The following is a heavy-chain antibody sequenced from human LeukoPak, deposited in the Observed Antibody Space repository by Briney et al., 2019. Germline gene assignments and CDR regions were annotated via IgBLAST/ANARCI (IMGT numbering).Heavy chain of an antibody. CDR2: ISSSGNT. CDR3: ARAVAGTADFDF. D-gene: IGHD6-19*01. Sequence: SETLSLTCTVSGGSISSYYWSWIRQPAGKALEWIGRISSSGNTHYSPSLKSRVTMSVDTSKNQFSLRLSSVTAADTAIYYCARAVAGTADFDFCGQGTLVTVSS. J-gene: IGHJ4*02. CDR1: GGSISSYY. V-gene: IGHV4-4*07.